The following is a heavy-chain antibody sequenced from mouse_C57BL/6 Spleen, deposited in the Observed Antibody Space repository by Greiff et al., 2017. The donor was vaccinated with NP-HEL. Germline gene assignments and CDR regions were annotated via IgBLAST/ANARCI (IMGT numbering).Heavy chain of an antibody. CDR1: GFTFSDYY. J-gene: IGHJ1*03. CDR2: ISNGGGST. Sequence: VESGGGLVQPGGSLKLSCAASGFTFSDYYMYWVRQTPEKRLEWVAYISNGGGSTYYPDTVKGRFTISRDNAKNTLYLQMSRMKSEDTAMYYCARQAVSGGYFDVRGTRTTVTVSS. D-gene: IGHD1-1*01. V-gene: IGHV5-12*01. CDR3: ARQAVSGGYFDV.